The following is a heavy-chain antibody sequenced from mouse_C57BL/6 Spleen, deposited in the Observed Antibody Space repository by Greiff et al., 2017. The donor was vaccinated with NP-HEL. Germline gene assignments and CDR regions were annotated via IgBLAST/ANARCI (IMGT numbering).Heavy chain of an antibody. CDR1: GYTFTSYW. CDR3: AREGFYGNYGGY. V-gene: IGHV1-52*01. CDR2: IDPSDSET. J-gene: IGHJ2*01. Sequence: VQLQQPGAELVRPGSSVKLSCKASGYTFTSYWMHWVKQRPIQGLEWIGNIDPSDSETHYNQKFKDKATLTVDKSSSTAYMQLSSLTSEDSAVYYCAREGFYGNYGGYWGQGTTLTVSS. D-gene: IGHD2-1*01.